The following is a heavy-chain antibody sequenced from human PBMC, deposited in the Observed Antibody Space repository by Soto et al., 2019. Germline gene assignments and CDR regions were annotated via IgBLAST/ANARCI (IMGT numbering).Heavy chain of an antibody. CDR2: INHSGST. D-gene: IGHD2-2*01. CDR3: ARDYCSSASCHFYFVY. J-gene: IGHJ4*02. V-gene: IGHV4-34*01. Sequence: PSETLSLTCAVYGGSFSGYFWSWIRQPTGKGLEWIGEINHSGSTYYNPSLKSRVTISVDTSKNQFSLKPSSVAAADTAVYYCARDYCSSASCHFYFVYWGQGALVTVSS. CDR1: GGSFSGYF.